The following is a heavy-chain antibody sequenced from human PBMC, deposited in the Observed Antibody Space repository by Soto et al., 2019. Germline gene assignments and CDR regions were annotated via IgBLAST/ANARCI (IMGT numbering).Heavy chain of an antibody. CDR3: AREVVTETTLGYFDY. V-gene: IGHV1-69*01. J-gene: IGHJ4*02. D-gene: IGHD2-21*02. Sequence: QVHLVQSGPEVKQSGSLVRVSCTASGGTFSNDAISWVRQAPGQGLEWLGRIIPFFGTPDYSQTFRGRLTITADESTGTAYMDLRSLRSDDTAVYYCAREVVTETTLGYFDYWGQGTLVTVAS. CDR2: IIPFFGTP. CDR1: GGTFSNDA.